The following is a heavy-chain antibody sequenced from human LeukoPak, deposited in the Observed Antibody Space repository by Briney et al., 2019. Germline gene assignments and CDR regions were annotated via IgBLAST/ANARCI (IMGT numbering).Heavy chain of an antibody. CDR1: GYTFTSYD. D-gene: IGHD3-16*02. CDR3: ARGLSDYVWGSYPY. J-gene: IGHJ4*02. CDR2: MNPNSGNT. V-gene: IGHV1-8*01. Sequence: ASVKVSGKAAGYTFTSYDINWGRQATGQGLGGMGWMNPNSGNTGYAQKFQGRVTMTRNTSISTAYMELSSLRSEDTAVYYCARGLSDYVWGSYPYWGQGTLVIVSS.